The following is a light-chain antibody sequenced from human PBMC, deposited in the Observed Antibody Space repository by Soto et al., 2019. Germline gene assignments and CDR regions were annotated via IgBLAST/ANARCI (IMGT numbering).Light chain of an antibody. Sequence: QSVLTQPPSVSATPGQRVTISCSGSSSNIGDNYVSWFQQLPGAAPKLLIYDNNKRPSGIPDRFSGSKSGTSATPGITGLQTGDEADYYCGTWDSSLSAXGFGTGSKVTVL. V-gene: IGLV1-51*01. J-gene: IGLJ1*01. CDR1: SSNIGDNY. CDR2: DNN. CDR3: GTWDSSLSAXG.